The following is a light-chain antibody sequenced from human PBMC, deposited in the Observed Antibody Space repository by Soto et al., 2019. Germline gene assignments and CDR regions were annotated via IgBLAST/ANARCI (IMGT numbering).Light chain of an antibody. J-gene: IGKJ2*01. Sequence: IQMTQSPSTLSASVGDRVTITCRASQGISKYLAWYQQKPGKAPNLLIYAASTMQPGVPSRFSGSGSGTDFTLTISSLQPEDFATYYCQKYSSAPVPFGQGTKLEIK. CDR3: QKYSSAPVP. V-gene: IGKV1-27*01. CDR1: QGISKY. CDR2: AAS.